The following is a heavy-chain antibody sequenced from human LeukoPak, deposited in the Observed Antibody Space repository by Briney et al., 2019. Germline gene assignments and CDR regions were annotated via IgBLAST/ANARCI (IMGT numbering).Heavy chain of an antibody. D-gene: IGHD2-15*01. CDR3: ARDCSGGSCFHY. V-gene: IGHV1-46*01. CDR2: INPSGGST. CDR1: GYTFTSYY. J-gene: IGHJ4*02. Sequence: ASVKVPCKASGYTFTSYYMHWVRQAPGQGLEWMGIINPSGGSTSYAQKFQGRVTMTRDTSTSTVYMELSSLGSEDTAVYYCARDCSGGSCFHYWGQGTLVTVSS.